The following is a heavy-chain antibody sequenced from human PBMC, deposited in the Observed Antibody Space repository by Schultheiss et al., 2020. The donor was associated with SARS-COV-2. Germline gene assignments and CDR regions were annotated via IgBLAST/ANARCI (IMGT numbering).Heavy chain of an antibody. CDR2: ITTSSSNI. J-gene: IGHJ4*02. D-gene: IGHD6-13*01. V-gene: IGHV3-21*06. CDR1: GFTFSGYS. Sequence: GGSLRLSCVASGFTFSGYSMNWVRQAPGKGLEWVSYITTSSSNISYADSVKGRFTISRDNARSSLFLQMSSLSADDTAVYYCARDQAIEAATTGTFLEYFDSWGRGTLVTVSS. CDR3: ARDQAIEAATTGTFLEYFDS.